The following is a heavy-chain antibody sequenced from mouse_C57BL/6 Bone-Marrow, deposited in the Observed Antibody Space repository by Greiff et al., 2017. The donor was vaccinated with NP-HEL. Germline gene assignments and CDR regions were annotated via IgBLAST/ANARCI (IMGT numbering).Heavy chain of an antibody. V-gene: IGHV5-12*01. CDR2: ISNGGGST. J-gene: IGHJ1*03. D-gene: IGHD4-1*01. Sequence: EVQVVESGGGLVQPGGSLKLSCAASGFTFSDYYMYWVRQTPEKRLEWVAYISNGGGSTYYPDTVKGRFTISRDNAKNTLYLQMSRLKSEDTAMYYCATLELGRGWYFDVWGTGTTVTVSS. CDR3: ATLELGRGWYFDV. CDR1: GFTFSDYY.